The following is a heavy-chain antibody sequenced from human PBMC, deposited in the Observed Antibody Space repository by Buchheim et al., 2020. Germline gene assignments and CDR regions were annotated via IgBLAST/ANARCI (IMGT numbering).Heavy chain of an antibody. D-gene: IGHD5-24*01. CDR2: ISYDGSNK. CDR3: AKYKMATKGFDY. V-gene: IGHV3-30*18. CDR1: GFTFSSYG. Sequence: QVQLVESGGGVVQPGRSLRLSCAASGFTFSSYGMHWVRQAPGKGLEWVAVISYDGSNKYYADSVKGRFTISRDNSKNTLYLQMNSLRAEDTAVYYCAKYKMATKGFDYWGQGTL. J-gene: IGHJ4*02.